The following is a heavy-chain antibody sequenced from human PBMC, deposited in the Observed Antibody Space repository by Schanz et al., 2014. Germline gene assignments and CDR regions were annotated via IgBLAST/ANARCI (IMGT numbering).Heavy chain of an antibody. CDR2: IGVDGTTT. J-gene: IGHJ4*02. Sequence: EVQLVESGGGLVKPGGFLRLSCAASGFTFSSYGMNWLRQAPGKGLEWVSVIGVDGTTTYYADSVKGRFTISRDNSKNTLYLPMNSLRPEDTAVYSCAKYRGYYRVSGSYRELEYWGQGTLVTVSS. D-gene: IGHD3-10*01. CDR3: AKYRGYYRVSGSYRELEY. V-gene: IGHV3-23*04. CDR1: GFTFSSYG.